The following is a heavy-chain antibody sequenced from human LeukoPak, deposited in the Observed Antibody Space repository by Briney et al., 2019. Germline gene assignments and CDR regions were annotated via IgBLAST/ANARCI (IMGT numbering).Heavy chain of an antibody. CDR1: GFTFSSYG. CDR3: ARENGYCSGSDCYSYFDS. Sequence: GRSLRLSCAASGFTFSSYGMHWVRQAPGKGLEWVAVISYDGSNKYYADSVKGRFTISRDNSKNTLYLQMNSLRAEDTAVYFCARENGYCSGSDCYSYFDSWGQGTLVTVSS. D-gene: IGHD2-15*01. CDR2: ISYDGSNK. V-gene: IGHV3-30*03. J-gene: IGHJ4*02.